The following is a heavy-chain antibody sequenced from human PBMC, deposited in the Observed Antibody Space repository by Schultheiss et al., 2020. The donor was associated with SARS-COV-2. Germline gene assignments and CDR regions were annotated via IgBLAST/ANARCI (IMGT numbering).Heavy chain of an antibody. V-gene: IGHV4-59*12. CDR2: IYYSGST. CDR3: ARDRAITMTYSDF. CDR1: GGSISSYY. Sequence: SQTLSLTCTVSGGSISSYYWSWIRQPPGKGLEWIGYIYYSGSTYYNPSLKSRVTISVDTSKNQFSLKLSSVTAADTAVYYCARDRAITMTYSDFWGRGALVTVSS. J-gene: IGHJ4*02. D-gene: IGHD3-22*01.